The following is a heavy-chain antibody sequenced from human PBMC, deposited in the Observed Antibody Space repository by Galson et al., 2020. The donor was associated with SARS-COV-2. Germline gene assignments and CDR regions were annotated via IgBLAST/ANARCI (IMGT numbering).Heavy chain of an antibody. CDR3: ARDSISWYDAYFDY. CDR2: IYRSGAT. V-gene: IGHV4-61*02. D-gene: IGHD6-13*01. J-gene: IGHJ4*02. Sequence: SETLSLTCSVSGASIGSGGNYWSWIRQPAGKGLEWIGRIYRSGATNYNPSLKSRVAMSVDTSKNQFSLELSSVTAADTAVYYCARDSISWYDAYFDYWGQGTPVTVSS. CDR1: GASIGSGGNY.